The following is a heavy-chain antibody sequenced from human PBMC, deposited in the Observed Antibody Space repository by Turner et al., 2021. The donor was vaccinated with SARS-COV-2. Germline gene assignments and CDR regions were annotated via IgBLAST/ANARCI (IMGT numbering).Heavy chain of an antibody. CDR1: GFTFSNAW. D-gene: IGHD2-15*01. J-gene: IGHJ4*02. CDR3: AGEGYCSGGTCEGPFDF. CDR2: ICSAST. V-gene: IGHV3-66*01. Sequence: VELVEAGGGLVKPGGSLRLSCAVSGFTFSNAWMSWVRQATGKGLEWVLVICSASTYYADSVRGRLSISRDNSKNSLYLQMNSLRAEDTAVYYCAGEGYCSGGTCEGPFDFWGQGTLVTVSS.